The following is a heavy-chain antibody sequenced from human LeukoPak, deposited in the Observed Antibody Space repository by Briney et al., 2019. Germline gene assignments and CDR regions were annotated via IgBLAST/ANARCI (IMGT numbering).Heavy chain of an antibody. CDR1: GFTFSYAW. Sequence: GGSLRLSCAASGFTFSYAWMRWVRQAQGKGLEWVGRIKSKTDGGTTDYAAPVKGRFTISRDDSKNTLYPQMNSLKTEDTAVYYCMGRVYDYWGQGTLVTVSS. CDR3: MGRVYDY. J-gene: IGHJ4*02. D-gene: IGHD1-14*01. CDR2: IKSKTDGGTT. V-gene: IGHV3-15*01.